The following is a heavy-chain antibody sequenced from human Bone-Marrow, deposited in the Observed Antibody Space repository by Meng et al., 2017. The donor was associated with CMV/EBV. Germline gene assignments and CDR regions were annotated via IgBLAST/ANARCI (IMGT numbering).Heavy chain of an antibody. V-gene: IGHV3-23*01. CDR2: ISASGSST. CDR3: AKGNERWLQWGY. D-gene: IGHD5-24*01. CDR1: GFTFSTYA. J-gene: IGHJ4*02. Sequence: GGSLRLSCTASGFTFSTYAVTWVRQAPGKGLEWVSAISASGSSTYYTDSVKGRFTISRDNSKNMLYLQMNSLRAEDTAVYYCAKGNERWLQWGYWGQGTLVTVSS.